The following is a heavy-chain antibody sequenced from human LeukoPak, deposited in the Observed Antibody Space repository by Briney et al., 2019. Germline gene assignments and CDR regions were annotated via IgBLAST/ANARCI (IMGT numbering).Heavy chain of an antibody. Sequence: GGSLRLSCAASGFTFTNAWMSWVRQAPGKGLEWVGRIKSKTDGGTTDYAAPVKGRFTISRDDSKNTLYLQMNSLKTEDTAVYYCITFSMIVVVITDWGQGTLVTVSS. CDR1: GFTFTNAW. D-gene: IGHD3-22*01. J-gene: IGHJ4*02. V-gene: IGHV3-15*01. CDR2: IKSKTDGGTT. CDR3: ITFSMIVVVITD.